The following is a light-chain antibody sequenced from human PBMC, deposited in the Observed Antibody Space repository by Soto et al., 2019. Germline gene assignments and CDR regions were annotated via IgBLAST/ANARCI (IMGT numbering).Light chain of an antibody. J-gene: IGLJ2*01. V-gene: IGLV2-14*01. CDR2: GVS. CDR3: SSYRSSIIPVV. CDR1: SSDIGGYNY. Sequence: QSALTQPASVSGSPGQSITISCTGTSSDIGGYNYVSWYQQHPGKAPKLMIYGVSNRPSGVSGRFFGSKSGNTASLTISGLQPEDEADYYCSSYRSSIIPVVFGGWTKLTVL.